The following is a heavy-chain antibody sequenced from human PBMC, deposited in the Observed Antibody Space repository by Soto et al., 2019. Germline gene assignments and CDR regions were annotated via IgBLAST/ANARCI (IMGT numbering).Heavy chain of an antibody. Sequence: QVQLQQSGPRLVKPSETLSLTCTVSSGPDRSHNWGWVRQPPGRGLEWICYVYYTGDTAYNPSLMGRVAISADPSTTATYLTLASVTAADTAVYYCVRQGIDYLHGLVDVWGQGTTVSVSS. V-gene: IGHV4-59*08. D-gene: IGHD4-17*01. CDR3: VRQGIDYLHGLVDV. CDR2: VYYTGDT. J-gene: IGHJ6*02. CDR1: SGPDRSHN.